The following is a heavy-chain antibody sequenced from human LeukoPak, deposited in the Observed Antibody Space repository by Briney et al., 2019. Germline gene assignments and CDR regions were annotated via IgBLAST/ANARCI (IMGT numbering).Heavy chain of an antibody. CDR2: IAVSGNT. CDR3: AKDSVAATNLVRLSRRPHYFDY. J-gene: IGHJ4*02. D-gene: IGHD2-15*01. Sequence: GGSLRLSCVASGFSLSNFAMSWVRQAPGKGLEWVTAIAVSGNTYYEESVKGRFTISRDSTKNTLYLQMNRLRAEDAAVYYCAKDSVAATNLVRLSRRPHYFDYWGQGTLVTVSS. CDR1: GFSLSNFA. V-gene: IGHV3-23*01.